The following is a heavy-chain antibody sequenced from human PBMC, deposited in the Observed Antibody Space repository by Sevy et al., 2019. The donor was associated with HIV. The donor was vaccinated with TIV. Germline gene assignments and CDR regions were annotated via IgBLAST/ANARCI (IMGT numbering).Heavy chain of an antibody. CDR3: ARVAHGVPLWPPFDY. J-gene: IGHJ4*02. CDR2: INPNSGGT. V-gene: IGHV1-2*02. D-gene: IGHD3-10*01. CDR1: GYTFTDYH. Sequence: ASVNVSCKASGYTFTDYHIHWVRQAPGQGLEWMGWINPNSGGTNFAKMLQGRVTMTRDTSISTAYMELSRLGSDDTAVYYCARVAHGVPLWPPFDYWGQGTLVTVSS.